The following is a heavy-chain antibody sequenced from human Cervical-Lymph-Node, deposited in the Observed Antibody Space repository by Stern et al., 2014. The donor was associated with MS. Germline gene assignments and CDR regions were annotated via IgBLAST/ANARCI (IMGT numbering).Heavy chain of an antibody. J-gene: IGHJ4*02. CDR3: ARDASRGFSCGGDCYPFDY. Sequence: QVQLQESGPGLVKPSQTLSLTCTVSGGSISSGGYYWSWIRQHPGKGLEWIGDIYYSGSTYYNPSLKSRVTISVDTSKNQFSLKLSSVTAADTAVYYCARDASRGFSCGGDCYPFDYWGQGTLVTVSS. D-gene: IGHD2-21*02. V-gene: IGHV4-31*03. CDR2: IYYSGST. CDR1: GGSISSGGYY.